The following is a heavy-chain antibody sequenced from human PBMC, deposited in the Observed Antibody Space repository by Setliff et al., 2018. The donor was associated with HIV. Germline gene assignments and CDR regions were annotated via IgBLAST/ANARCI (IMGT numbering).Heavy chain of an antibody. D-gene: IGHD5-12*01. CDR1: GFTFSSYS. J-gene: IGHJ4*02. CDR2: ISSSSSYI. V-gene: IGHV3-21*04. CDR3: ARVNSGGYNYKSFFDY. Sequence: PGGSLRLSCAASGFTFSSYSMNWVRQAPGKGLEWVSSISSSSSYIYYADSVKGRFTISRDNAKNSLYLQMNSLRAEDTAVYYCARVNSGGYNYKSFFDYWGQGTLVTVSS.